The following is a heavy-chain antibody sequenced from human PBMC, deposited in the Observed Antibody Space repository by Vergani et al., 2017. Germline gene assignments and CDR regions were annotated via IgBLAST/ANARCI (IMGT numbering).Heavy chain of an antibody. V-gene: IGHV3-30*01. CDR1: GFTFSSYA. J-gene: IGHJ4*02. CDR3: ARDPASSGLDY. Sequence: QVQLVESGGGVVQPGRSLRLSCAASGFTFSSYAMHWVRQAPGKGLEWVAVISYDGSNKYYADSVKGRFTISRDNSKNTRYLQMNSLRAEDTAVYYCARDPASSGLDYWGQGTLVTVSS. D-gene: IGHD6-19*01. CDR2: ISYDGSNK.